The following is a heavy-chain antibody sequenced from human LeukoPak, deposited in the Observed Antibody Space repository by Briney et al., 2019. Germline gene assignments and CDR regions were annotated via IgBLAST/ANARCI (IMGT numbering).Heavy chain of an antibody. V-gene: IGHV4-61*02. Sequence: SQTPSLTCTVSGGSISSGNYYWSWIRQPAGKGLEWIGRIYTSGSTNYNPSLKSRVTISVDTSKNQFSLKLSSVTAADTAVYYCASLGYYDFWSGSAFDIWGQGTMVTVSS. CDR3: ASLGYYDFWSGSAFDI. CDR2: IYTSGST. J-gene: IGHJ3*02. CDR1: GGSISSGNYY. D-gene: IGHD3-3*01.